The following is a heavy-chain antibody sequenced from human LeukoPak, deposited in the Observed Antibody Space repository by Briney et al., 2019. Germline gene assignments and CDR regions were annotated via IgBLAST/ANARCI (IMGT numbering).Heavy chain of an antibody. CDR2: IYYSGST. D-gene: IGHD2-15*01. CDR1: GVSISTYY. J-gene: IGHJ4*02. Sequence: SETLSPTCTVSGVSISTYYWSWIRQPPGKGLDWIGYIYYSGSTNYDPSLKSRVTISVDTSKNQFSLKLSSVTAADTAVYYCARVRCSGGSCYDFDYWGQGTLVTVSS. CDR3: ARVRCSGGSCYDFDY. V-gene: IGHV4-59*01.